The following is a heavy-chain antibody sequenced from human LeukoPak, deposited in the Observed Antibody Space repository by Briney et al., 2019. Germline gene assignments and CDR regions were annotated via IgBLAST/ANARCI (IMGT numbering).Heavy chain of an antibody. D-gene: IGHD3-10*01. Sequence: AGGSLRLSCAASGFTFSDCYMNWIRQAPGKGLEWVSYISSSGSTIYYADSVKGRFTISRDNSKNTLYLQMNSLRAEDTAVYYCAKELRSKGTYYYGSGSYPPPNYWGQGTLVTVSS. J-gene: IGHJ4*02. CDR3: AKELRSKGTYYYGSGSYPPPNY. CDR2: ISSSGSTI. CDR1: GFTFSDCY. V-gene: IGHV3-11*04.